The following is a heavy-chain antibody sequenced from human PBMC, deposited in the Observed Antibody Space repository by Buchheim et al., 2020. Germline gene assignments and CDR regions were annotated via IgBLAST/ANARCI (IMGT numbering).Heavy chain of an antibody. CDR2: IWYDGSNK. Sequence: QVQLVESGGGVVQPGRSLRLSCAASGFTFSSYGMHWVRQAPGKGLEWVAVIWYDGSNKYYADSVKGRFTISRDNSKNTLYLQMNRLGAEVTSVYYCARDIAVAIYYYGMDVWGQGTT. D-gene: IGHD6-19*01. V-gene: IGHV3-33*01. CDR3: ARDIAVAIYYYGMDV. CDR1: GFTFSSYG. J-gene: IGHJ6*02.